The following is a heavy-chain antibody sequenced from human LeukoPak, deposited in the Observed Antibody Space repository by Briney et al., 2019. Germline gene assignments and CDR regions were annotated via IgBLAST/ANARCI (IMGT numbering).Heavy chain of an antibody. Sequence: GGSLRLSCAASGFTVSSNYMSWVRQAPGKGLEWVSVIYSGGSTYYADSVEGRFTISRDNSKNTLFLQMNSLRAEDTAVYYCARDLYYYGMDVWGQGTTVTVSS. J-gene: IGHJ6*02. CDR3: ARDLYYYGMDV. V-gene: IGHV3-53*01. CDR2: IYSGGST. CDR1: GFTVSSNY.